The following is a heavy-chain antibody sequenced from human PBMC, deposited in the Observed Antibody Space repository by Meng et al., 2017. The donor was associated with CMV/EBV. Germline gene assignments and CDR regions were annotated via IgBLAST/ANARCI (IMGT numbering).Heavy chain of an antibody. V-gene: IGHV3-11*04. D-gene: IGHD2-2*01. J-gene: IGHJ6*02. CDR2: ISSSGSTI. CDR1: GFTFSAYY. Sequence: GGSLRLSCAASGFTFSAYYMSWIRQAPGKGLEWVSYISSSGSTIYYADSVKGRFTISRDNAKNSLYLQMNSLRAEDTAVYYCARDRGKEDQLLDDYYYYGMDVWGQGTTVTVSS. CDR3: ARDRGKEDQLLDDYYYYGMDV.